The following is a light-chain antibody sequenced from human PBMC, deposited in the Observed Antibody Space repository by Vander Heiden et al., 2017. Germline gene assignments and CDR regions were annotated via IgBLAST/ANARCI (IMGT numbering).Light chain of an antibody. Sequence: QSVLTQPPSVSAAPGQKVTISCSGGRSNIGYNSVSWYQQLPGTAPKFLIYDNNKRPSGIPDRFSGSTSGTSATLDITGLQTGDEAGYYCGAWDSSLSVVLFGGGTKLTVL. CDR2: DNN. CDR3: GAWDSSLSVVL. V-gene: IGLV1-51*01. J-gene: IGLJ3*02. CDR1: RSNIGYNS.